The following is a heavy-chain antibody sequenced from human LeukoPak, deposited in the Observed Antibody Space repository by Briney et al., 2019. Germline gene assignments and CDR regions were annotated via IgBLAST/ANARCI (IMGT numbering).Heavy chain of an antibody. D-gene: IGHD3-10*01. J-gene: IGHJ4*02. Sequence: GSLRLSCVASGFTLSNYWMHWVRQAPGKGLVWVSRINSDGSSTNYADSVEGRFSISRDNAKSTLYLQMNSLRAEDTAVYYCARGPLYGSGVYWGQGTLVTVSS. CDR1: GFTLSNYW. V-gene: IGHV3-74*01. CDR3: ARGPLYGSGVY. CDR2: INSDGSST.